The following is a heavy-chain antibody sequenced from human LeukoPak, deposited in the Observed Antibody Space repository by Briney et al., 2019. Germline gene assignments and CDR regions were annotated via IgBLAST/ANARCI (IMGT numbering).Heavy chain of an antibody. Sequence: PGGSLRLSCAGSGFTFSSYSMNWVRQAPGKGLEWVSSISSSSSYIYYADSVKGRFTISRDNAKNSLYLQMNSLRAEDTAVYYCARDVLAAGSCDYWGQGTLVTVSS. J-gene: IGHJ4*02. V-gene: IGHV3-21*01. CDR3: ARDVLAAGSCDY. CDR2: ISSSSSYI. CDR1: GFTFSSYS. D-gene: IGHD6-13*01.